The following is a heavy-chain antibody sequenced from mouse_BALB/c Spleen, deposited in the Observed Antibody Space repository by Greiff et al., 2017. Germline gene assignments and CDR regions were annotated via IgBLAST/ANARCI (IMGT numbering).Heavy chain of an antibody. V-gene: IGHV5-6-5*01. CDR3: ARGRDYGSSWWYFDV. CDR1: GFTFSSYA. Sequence: EVKLVESGGGLVKPGGSLKFSCAASGFTFSSYAMSWVRQNPEKRLEWVASISSGGSTYYPDNVKGRFTISRDNARTFLYLQMSSLRSEDTAMYYCARGRDYGSSWWYFDVWGAGTTVTVSS. J-gene: IGHJ1*01. CDR2: ISSGGST. D-gene: IGHD1-1*01.